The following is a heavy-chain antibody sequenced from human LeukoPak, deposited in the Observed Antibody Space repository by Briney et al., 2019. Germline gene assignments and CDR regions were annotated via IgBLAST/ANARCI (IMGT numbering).Heavy chain of an antibody. CDR1: GASLTRSTYY. J-gene: IGHJ4*02. CDR2: IYYSGST. D-gene: IGHD1-26*01. CDR3: AREGVGVTTGLFDY. V-gene: IGHV4-39*02. Sequence: SETLSLTCTVYGASLTRSTYYWGWIRQPPGKGLEWIGCIYYSGSTYYNPSLKSRVTLSIDTSKSQFSLRLSSVTAADTAVYYCAREGVGVTTGLFDYWGQGTLVTVSS.